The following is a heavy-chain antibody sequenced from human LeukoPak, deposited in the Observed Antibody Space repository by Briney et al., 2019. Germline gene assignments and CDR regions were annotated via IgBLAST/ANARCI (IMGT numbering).Heavy chain of an antibody. Sequence: PSETLSLTCAVSGGSISSYYWSWIRQPPGKGLEWIGYIYYSGSTNYNPSLKSRVTISVDTSKNQFSLKLSSVTAADTAVYYCARDGMAPRRFDYWGQGTLVTVSS. J-gene: IGHJ4*02. CDR3: ARDGMAPRRFDY. CDR1: GGSISSYY. D-gene: IGHD6-13*01. CDR2: IYYSGST. V-gene: IGHV4-59*01.